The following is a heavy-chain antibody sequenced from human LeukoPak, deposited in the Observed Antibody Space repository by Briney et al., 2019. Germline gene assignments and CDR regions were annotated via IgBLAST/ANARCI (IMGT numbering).Heavy chain of an antibody. V-gene: IGHV1-18*04. CDR2: ISAYNGNT. J-gene: IGHJ4*02. Sequence: ASVKVSCKASGYTFSDYYIHWVRQAPGQGPEWMGWISAYNGNTKYAQNLQGRVTMTTDTSTSTAYMELRSLRSDDTAVYCCTRDLPYSSSWESIDYWGQGTLVTVSS. D-gene: IGHD6-13*01. CDR1: GYTFSDYY. CDR3: TRDLPYSSSWESIDY.